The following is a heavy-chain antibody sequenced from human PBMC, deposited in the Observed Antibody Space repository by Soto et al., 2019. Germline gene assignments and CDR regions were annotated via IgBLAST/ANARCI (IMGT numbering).Heavy chain of an antibody. CDR3: AKGYVWGSYRPSMDV. V-gene: IGHV3-7*03. D-gene: IGHD3-16*02. CDR1: GFSFSNYW. J-gene: IGHJ6*02. CDR2: INQDGRKK. Sequence: GGSLRLSCAASGFSFSNYWMSWVRQAPGKGLEWVANINQDGRKKFYVDSVKGRFTISRDNAKKSLHLQMNSLRAEDTAVYYCAKGYVWGSYRPSMDVWGHGTTVTVSS.